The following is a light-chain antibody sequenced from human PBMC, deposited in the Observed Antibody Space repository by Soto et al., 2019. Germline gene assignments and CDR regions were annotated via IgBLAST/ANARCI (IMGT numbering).Light chain of an antibody. J-gene: IGLJ1*01. Sequence: QPVLTQPPSASGTPGQRVSISCSGSSSNIGNNTVNWYLQLPGTAPKLLIYSNNQRPSGVPDRFSGSKSGTSGSLAISGLQSGDEADYYCAAWDDSLNGYVFGTGTKLTVL. CDR1: SSNIGNNT. V-gene: IGLV1-44*01. CDR2: SNN. CDR3: AAWDDSLNGYV.